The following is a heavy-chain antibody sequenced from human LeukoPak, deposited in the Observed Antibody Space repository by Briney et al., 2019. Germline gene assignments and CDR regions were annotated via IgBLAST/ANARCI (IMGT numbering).Heavy chain of an antibody. D-gene: IGHD3-10*01. V-gene: IGHV3-21*04. J-gene: IGHJ4*02. CDR1: GFTFSSYA. CDR2: ISPTSTYI. Sequence: GGSLRLSCTASGFTFSSYAINWVRQAPGKGLEWVSSISPTSTYIYYADSVRGRFTISRDNAKNSLYLQMNSLGDEDTAVYYCARGSITIGRYDYWGQGTLVTVSS. CDR3: ARGSITIGRYDY.